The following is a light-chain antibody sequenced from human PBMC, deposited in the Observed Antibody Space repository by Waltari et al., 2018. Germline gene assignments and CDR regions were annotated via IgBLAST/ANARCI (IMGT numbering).Light chain of an antibody. J-gene: IGLJ2*01. CDR3: QVWDSSGDHPV. CDR2: EEN. Sequence: SYVLTQPPSVSVAPGKTARISCAGQNIKSKTVHWYQQRPGQAPVLVIYEENVRPAGVPDRISGSDTATLTIARVEAGDEADYYCQVWDSSGDHPVFGGGTRLTVL. CDR1: NIKSKT. V-gene: IGLV3-21*03.